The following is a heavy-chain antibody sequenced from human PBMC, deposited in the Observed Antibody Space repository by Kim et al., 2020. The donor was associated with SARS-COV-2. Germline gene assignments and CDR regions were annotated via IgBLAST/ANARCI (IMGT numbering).Heavy chain of an antibody. J-gene: IGHJ6*02. CDR2: IYPGDSDT. V-gene: IGHV5-51*01. D-gene: IGHD5-12*01. Sequence: GESLQISCKGSGYSFTSYWIGWVRQMPGKGLEWMGIIYPGDSDTRYSPSFQGQVTISADKSISTAYLQWSSLKASDTAMYYCARRGRDGYNYDYYYYGMDVWGQGTTVTVSS. CDR1: GYSFTSYW. CDR3: ARRGRDGYNYDYYYYGMDV.